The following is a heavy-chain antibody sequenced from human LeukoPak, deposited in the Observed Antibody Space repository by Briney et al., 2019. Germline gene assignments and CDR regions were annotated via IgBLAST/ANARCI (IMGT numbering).Heavy chain of an antibody. Sequence: SETLSLTCTVSGGSISSYYWSWIRQPPGKGLEWIGYIYYSGSTNYNPSLKSRVTISVDTSKNQFSLKLSSVTAADTAVYYCARLHYYDSSGYYPWGQGTLVTVSS. D-gene: IGHD3-22*01. CDR1: GGSISSYY. CDR2: IYYSGST. J-gene: IGHJ5*02. CDR3: ARLHYYDSSGYYP. V-gene: IGHV4-59*08.